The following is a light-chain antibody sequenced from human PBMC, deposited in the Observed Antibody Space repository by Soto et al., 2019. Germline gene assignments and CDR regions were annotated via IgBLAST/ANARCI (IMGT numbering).Light chain of an antibody. Sequence: DIHMTQSPSTLSASVGDRVTITCRASQSISIWLAWYQKKPGKAPNLLVYKTSSLESGGPSRFSGSGSGTEFTFTISSLQPDDFATYYCQRYKYYSGTFGQGTKVEIK. V-gene: IGKV1-5*03. CDR2: KTS. CDR3: QRYKYYSGT. J-gene: IGKJ1*01. CDR1: QSISIW.